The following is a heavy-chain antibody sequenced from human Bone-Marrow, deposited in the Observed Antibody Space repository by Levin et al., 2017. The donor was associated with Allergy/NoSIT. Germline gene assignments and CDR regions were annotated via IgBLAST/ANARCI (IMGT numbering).Heavy chain of an antibody. V-gene: IGHV5-51*01. CDR2: IYPGDSDL. Sequence: HGESLKISCKGSGYSFTRYWIGWVRQMSGKGLEWMGSIYPGDSDLRYSPSFQGQVTISADRSTRTAYLQWSSLKASDSAMYYCASGGDYYSVDYWGQGTLVTVSS. CDR3: ASGGDYYSVDY. J-gene: IGHJ4*02. D-gene: IGHD2-21*02. CDR1: GYSFTRYW.